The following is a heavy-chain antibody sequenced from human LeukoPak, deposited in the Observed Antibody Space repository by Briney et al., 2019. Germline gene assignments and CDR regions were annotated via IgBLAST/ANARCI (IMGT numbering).Heavy chain of an antibody. J-gene: IGHJ5*02. D-gene: IGHD3-10*01. CDR1: GYSISSGYY. Sequence: PSETLSLTCTVSGYSISSGYYWGWIRQPPGKGLEWIGSIYHSGSTYYNPSLKSRVTISVDTSKNHFSLKLSSVTAADTAVYYCARGVRPLWFGELFDWFDPWGQGTLVTVSS. CDR2: IYHSGST. V-gene: IGHV4-38-2*02. CDR3: ARGVRPLWFGELFDWFDP.